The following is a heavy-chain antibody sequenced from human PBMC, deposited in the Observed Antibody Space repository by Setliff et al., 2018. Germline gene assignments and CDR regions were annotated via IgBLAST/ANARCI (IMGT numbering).Heavy chain of an antibody. D-gene: IGHD5-18*01. CDR2: TYSSGAT. CDR1: GFVVTNSE. Sequence: PGGSLRLSCAASGFVVTNSEMSWARQAPGKGLEWVSVTYSSGATNYADSVKGRFIISRDDSKNTLYLQMNSLRGEDTAVYYCARDGGTGMVKTYFYGLDVWGQGTTVTVSS. V-gene: IGHV3-53*01. CDR3: ARDGGTGMVKTYFYGLDV. J-gene: IGHJ6*02.